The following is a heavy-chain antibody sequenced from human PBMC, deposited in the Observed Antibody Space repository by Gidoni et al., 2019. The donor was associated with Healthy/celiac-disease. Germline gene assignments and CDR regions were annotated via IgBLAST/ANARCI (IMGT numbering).Heavy chain of an antibody. CDR2: ISGSGGST. CDR3: AKGIGYYGSGSYKMVYYYYGRDV. CDR1: GFTFRRSA. V-gene: IGHV3-23*01. D-gene: IGHD3-10*01. Sequence: ELQLFVSGAGLVQPGGSLRLSCSASGFTFRRSAISWVRQAPGTGLAWVADISGSGGSTDYEDSVKGRFTISRDNSKNTLYLQMNSLRGEDTAVYYCAKGIGYYGSGSYKMVYYYYGRDVWGQGTTVTVSS. J-gene: IGHJ6*02.